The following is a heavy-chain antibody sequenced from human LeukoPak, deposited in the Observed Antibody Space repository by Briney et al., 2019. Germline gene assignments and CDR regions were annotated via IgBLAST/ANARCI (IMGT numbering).Heavy chain of an antibody. D-gene: IGHD3-10*01. CDR1: GFTFSIHW. CDR3: ARDPDMVRGVNFDY. J-gene: IGHJ4*02. Sequence: GGSLRLSCAASGFTFSIHWMNWVRQAPGKGLEWAANIKQDGSEKYYVDSVKGRFTISRDNAKNSLYLQMNSLRAEDTAVYYCARDPDMVRGVNFDYWGQGTLVTVSS. V-gene: IGHV3-7*03. CDR2: IKQDGSEK.